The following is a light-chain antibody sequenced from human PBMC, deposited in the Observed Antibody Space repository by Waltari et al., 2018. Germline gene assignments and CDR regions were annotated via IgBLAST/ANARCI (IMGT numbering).Light chain of an antibody. CDR2: GAS. CDR3: QHYSSSSWT. J-gene: IGKJ1*01. V-gene: IGKV3-20*01. CDR1: QSVSSTY. Sequence: EIVLTQSPGPLSLSPGDRATLSCRASQSVSSTYLAWYQQKPGQAPGLLIYGASSRATGIPDRFSGSGSGTDFTLTISRLEPEDFAVYYCQHYSSSSWTFGQGTKVEIK.